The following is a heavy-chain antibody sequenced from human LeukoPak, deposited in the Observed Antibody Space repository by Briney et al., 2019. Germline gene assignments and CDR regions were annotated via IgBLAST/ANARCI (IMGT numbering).Heavy chain of an antibody. CDR1: GYTFSRYF. CDR2: IIPIFGTA. Sequence: GASVKVSCKASGYTFSRYFVQWVRQAPGQGLEWMGGIIPIFGTANYAQKFQGRVTITADESTSTAYMELSSLRSEDTAVYYCARVGGSSSLGVDYWGQGTLVTVSS. CDR3: ARVGGSSSLGVDY. J-gene: IGHJ4*02. D-gene: IGHD6-6*01. V-gene: IGHV1-69*13.